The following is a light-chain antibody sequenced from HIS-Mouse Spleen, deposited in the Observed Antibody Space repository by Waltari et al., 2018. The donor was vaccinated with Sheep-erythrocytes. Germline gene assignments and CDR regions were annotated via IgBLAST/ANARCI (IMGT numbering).Light chain of an antibody. CDR2: QGS. CDR3: QAWDSSTVV. Sequence: SYELTQPPSVSVSPGQTASITCSGDKLGDKYACWYHQKPGQSPGLVIYQGSKRPSGIPERFSGSNSGNTATLTISGTQAMDEADYYCQAWDSSTVVFGGGTKLTVL. CDR1: KLGDKY. J-gene: IGLJ2*01. V-gene: IGLV3-1*01.